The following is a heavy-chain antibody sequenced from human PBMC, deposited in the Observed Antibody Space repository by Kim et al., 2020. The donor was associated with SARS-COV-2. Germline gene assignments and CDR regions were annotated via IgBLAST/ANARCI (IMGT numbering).Heavy chain of an antibody. V-gene: IGHV4-31*03. Sequence: SETLSLTCTVSGGSISSGGYYWSWIRQHPGKGLEWIGYIYYSGSTYYNPSLKSRVTISVDTSKNQFSLKLSSVTAADTAVYYCARGAPYSIAAADLYYFDYWGQGTLVTVSS. CDR1: GGSISSGGYY. D-gene: IGHD6-13*01. J-gene: IGHJ4*02. CDR2: IYYSGST. CDR3: ARGAPYSIAAADLYYFDY.